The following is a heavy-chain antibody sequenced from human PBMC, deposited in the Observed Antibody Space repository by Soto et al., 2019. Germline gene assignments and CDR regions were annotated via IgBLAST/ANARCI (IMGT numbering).Heavy chain of an antibody. D-gene: IGHD3-16*01. Sequence: GXSVKVSCKASGYTFSFYGISWVRQAPGQGLEWMGWISGFNGNTNYAADLQGRVTMTTDTSTSTAYMELRGLRSDDTAVYYCARIGVSSGHESPDFDSWGQGTLVTVSS. CDR1: GYTFSFYG. CDR2: ISGFNGNT. J-gene: IGHJ4*02. V-gene: IGHV1-18*01. CDR3: ARIGVSSGHESPDFDS.